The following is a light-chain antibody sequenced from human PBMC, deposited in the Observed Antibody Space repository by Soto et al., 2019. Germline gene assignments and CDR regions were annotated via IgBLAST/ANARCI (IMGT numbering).Light chain of an antibody. CDR1: SSNIGSNT. CDR2: NNN. J-gene: IGLJ2*01. Sequence: QSVLTQPPSASGTPGQRVTISCSGSSSNIGSNTVNWYQQLPGTAPKLLLYNNNQRPSGVPDRFSGSKSGTSASLAISGLQSEDEADYYCAAWDDSLNGHVVFGGGTKLTVL. V-gene: IGLV1-44*01. CDR3: AAWDDSLNGHVV.